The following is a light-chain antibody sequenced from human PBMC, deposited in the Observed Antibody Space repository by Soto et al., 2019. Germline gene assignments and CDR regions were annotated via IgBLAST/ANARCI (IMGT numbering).Light chain of an antibody. Sequence: QSVLTQPASVSGSPGQSITISCTGTSSDVGGYNYVSWYQQHPGKAPKLMIYDVSNRPSGVSNRFSGSKSGNTASLTISGLQAEDEADYYCSSYTSSSTLGNGVFGGGTKLTVL. J-gene: IGLJ3*02. CDR2: DVS. CDR1: SSDVGGYNY. CDR3: SSYTSSSTLGNGV. V-gene: IGLV2-14*01.